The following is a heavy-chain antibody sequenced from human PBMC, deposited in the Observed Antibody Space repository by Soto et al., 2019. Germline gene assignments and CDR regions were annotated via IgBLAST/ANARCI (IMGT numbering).Heavy chain of an antibody. V-gene: IGHV3-7*01. CDR3: ASASKAIGRFYDSSGYNDY. D-gene: IGHD3-22*01. Sequence: PGGFLRLSCAASGFTFSSYWMSWVRQAPGKGVEWVANIKQDGSEKYYVDSVKGRFTISRDNAKNSLYLQMNSLRAEDTAVYYCASASKAIGRFYDSSGYNDYWGQGTLVTVSS. CDR2: IKQDGSEK. J-gene: IGHJ4*02. CDR1: GFTFSSYW.